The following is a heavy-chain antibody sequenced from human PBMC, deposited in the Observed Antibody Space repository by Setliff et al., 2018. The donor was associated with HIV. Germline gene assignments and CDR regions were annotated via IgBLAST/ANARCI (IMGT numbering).Heavy chain of an antibody. V-gene: IGHV1-69*10. CDR3: AKGPNFEDAFDI. CDR2: LIPIVDIT. CDR1: GGTFSSYA. Sequence: GASVKVSCKASGGTFSSYAISWVRQAPGQGLEWMGGLIPIVDITKSTQKFRDRVTFTADESTKTAQMELSGLTFEDTAVYYCAKGPNFEDAFDIWGQGTVVTV. J-gene: IGHJ3*02. D-gene: IGHD2-8*01.